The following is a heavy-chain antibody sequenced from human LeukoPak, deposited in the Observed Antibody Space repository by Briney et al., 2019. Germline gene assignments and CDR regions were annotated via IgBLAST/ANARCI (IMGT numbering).Heavy chain of an antibody. Sequence: GASVKVSCKASGGTFSSYAISWVRQAPGQGLEWMGRIIPILGIANYAQKFQGRVTITADKSTSTAYMELSSLRSEDTAVYYCARDILSSGWWSHWGQGTLVTVSS. V-gene: IGHV1-69*04. CDR1: GGTFSSYA. CDR3: ARDILSSGWWSH. CDR2: IIPILGIA. D-gene: IGHD6-19*01. J-gene: IGHJ4*02.